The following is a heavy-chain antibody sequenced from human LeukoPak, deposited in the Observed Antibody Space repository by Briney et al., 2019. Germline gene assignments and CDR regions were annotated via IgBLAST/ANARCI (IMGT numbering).Heavy chain of an antibody. CDR1: GFTFSTYA. J-gene: IGHJ4*02. CDR2: ISGSGGST. V-gene: IGHV3-23*01. CDR3: ARDISSGWYPYYFDY. Sequence: PGGSLRLSCAASGFTFSTYAMSWVRQAPGQGLEWVSAISGSGGSTDYADSVKGRFTISRDNSKNTLYVQMNSLRAEDTAVYYCARDISSGWYPYYFDYWGQGTLVTVSS. D-gene: IGHD6-19*01.